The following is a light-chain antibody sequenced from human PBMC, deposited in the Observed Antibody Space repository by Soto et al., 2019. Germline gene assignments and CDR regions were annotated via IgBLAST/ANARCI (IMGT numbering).Light chain of an antibody. CDR3: QQYNSYS. Sequence: ARVRHSCRASQSVSSSYLSWYQQKPGQAPRLLIYAASTRATSIPARFSGSGSGTEFTLTISSLQPDDFATYYCQQYNSYSFGQGTKVDI. CDR1: QSVSSSY. J-gene: IGKJ1*01. V-gene: IGKV3D-7*01. CDR2: AAS.